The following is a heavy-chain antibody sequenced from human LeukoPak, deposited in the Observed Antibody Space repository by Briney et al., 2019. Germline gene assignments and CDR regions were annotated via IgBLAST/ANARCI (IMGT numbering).Heavy chain of an antibody. Sequence: GGSLRLSCAASGFTFSSYGMHWVRQAPGKGLEWVAVISYDGSNKYYADSVKGRFTISRDNSKNTLYLQMNSLRAEDTAVYYCAHIPCSSDYWGQGTLVTVSS. V-gene: IGHV3-30*03. CDR3: AHIPCSSDY. J-gene: IGHJ4*02. CDR2: ISYDGSNK. D-gene: IGHD6-6*01. CDR1: GFTFSSYG.